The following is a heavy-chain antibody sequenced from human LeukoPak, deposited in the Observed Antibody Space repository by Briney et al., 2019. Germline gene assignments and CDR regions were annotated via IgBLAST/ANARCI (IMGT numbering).Heavy chain of an antibody. D-gene: IGHD3-22*01. V-gene: IGHV3-66*01. CDR1: GFTVSSNY. CDR3: ASIRASGYYYYY. Sequence: GSLRLSCAASGFTVSSNYMSWVRQAPGKGLEWVSVIYSGGSTYYADSVKGRFTISRDNSKNTLYLQMNSLRAEDTAVYYCASIRASGYYYYYWGQGTLVTVSS. CDR2: IYSGGST. J-gene: IGHJ4*02.